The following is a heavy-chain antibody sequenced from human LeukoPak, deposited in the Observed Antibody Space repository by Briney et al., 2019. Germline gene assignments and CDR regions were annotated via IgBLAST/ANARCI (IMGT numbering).Heavy chain of an antibody. J-gene: IGHJ6*02. Sequence: GGSLRLSCAASGFTFDDYAMHWVRHAPGKGLEWVSGISWNSGSIGYADSVKGRFTISRDNAKNSLYLQMNSLRAEDTALYYCAKDTGAGDYSYYYGMDVWGQGTTVTVSS. V-gene: IGHV3-9*01. CDR1: GFTFDDYA. CDR3: AKDTGAGDYSYYYGMDV. CDR2: ISWNSGSI.